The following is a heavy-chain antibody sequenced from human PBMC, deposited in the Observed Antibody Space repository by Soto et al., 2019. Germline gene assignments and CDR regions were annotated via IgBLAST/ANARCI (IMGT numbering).Heavy chain of an antibody. CDR1: GFTFSSHA. Sequence: GGSLRLSCTASGFTFSSHAMSWVRQAPGKQLEWVSAISGSAGLTFYADSEKGRFTISRDNSKNTLYLQMNSLRAEDTAVYYCAKDWVSGSSPYWGQGTLVTVSS. CDR3: AKDWVSGSSPY. D-gene: IGHD2-15*01. J-gene: IGHJ4*02. CDR2: ISGSAGLT. V-gene: IGHV3-23*01.